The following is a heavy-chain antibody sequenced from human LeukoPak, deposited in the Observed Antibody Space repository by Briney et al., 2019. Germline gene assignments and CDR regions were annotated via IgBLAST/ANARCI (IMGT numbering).Heavy chain of an antibody. CDR2: IYYPGTP. Sequence: SETLSLTCTVSGGSISIASYYWGWIRQPPGKGLEWLGNIYYPGTPHYNPSLKSRVTISVDTSKGQFSLKVTSVTAADTAVYFCARHDCTGSSCYSDYWGHGALVIVSS. V-gene: IGHV4-39*01. CDR3: ARHDCTGSSCYSDY. CDR1: GGSISIASYY. D-gene: IGHD2-2*01. J-gene: IGHJ4*01.